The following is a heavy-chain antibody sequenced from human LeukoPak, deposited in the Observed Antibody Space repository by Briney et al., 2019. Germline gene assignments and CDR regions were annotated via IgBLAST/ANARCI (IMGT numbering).Heavy chain of an antibody. J-gene: IGHJ6*03. CDR2: INPNSGGT. CDR1: GYTFTGYY. D-gene: IGHD6-13*01. V-gene: IGHV1-2*02. Sequence: GASVKVSCKASGYTFTGYYMHWVRQAPGQGLEWMGWINPNSGGTNYAQKFQGRVTMTRDTSISTAYMELSRLRSDDTAVYYCARGGGYSPRSPSYYYYMDVWGKGTTVTVSS. CDR3: ARGGGYSPRSPSYYYYMDV.